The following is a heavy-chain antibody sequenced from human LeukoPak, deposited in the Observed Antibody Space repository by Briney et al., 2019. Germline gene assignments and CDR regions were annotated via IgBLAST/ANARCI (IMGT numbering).Heavy chain of an antibody. Sequence: PGGSLRLSCAASGFTFGDYGMSWVRQAPGKGLEWVSGINWNDGSTGYADSVKGRVIISRDNSKNILFLQMNSLRPEDTAVYYCAKDWSGDYNWSDPWGQGTLVTVSS. CDR1: GFTFGDYG. V-gene: IGHV3-20*04. CDR2: INWNDGST. D-gene: IGHD3-3*01. J-gene: IGHJ5*02. CDR3: AKDWSGDYNWSDP.